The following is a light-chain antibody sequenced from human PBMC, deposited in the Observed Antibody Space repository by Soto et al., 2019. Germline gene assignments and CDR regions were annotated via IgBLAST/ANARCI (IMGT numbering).Light chain of an antibody. CDR2: AAS. V-gene: IGKV1-39*01. CDR1: QSVTNC. CDR3: QQSYSTSRT. Sequence: EIQLTQSPASLSVSVGDIFTITCGASQSVTNCLAWYQQKPGKAPKLLIYAASGLPSGIPSRFSGSGSGTDFTLTISSLQPEDFATYYCQQSYSTSRTFGEGTKVDI. J-gene: IGKJ1*01.